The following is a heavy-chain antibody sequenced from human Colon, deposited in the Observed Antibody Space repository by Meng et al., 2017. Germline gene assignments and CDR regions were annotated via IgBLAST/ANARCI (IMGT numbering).Heavy chain of an antibody. J-gene: IGHJ3*02. Sequence: VTRQVPGPGLVKPSQTLSLTCTVPGGSISSDGRYWSWLRQPAGKGLEWLGRISTSGITEYNPSLKSRVTILLDTSKNQFSLNLNFVTAADTAVYYCAKALPTGSTNDAFDIWGPGIMVTVSS. D-gene: IGHD3-10*01. CDR3: AKALPTGSTNDAFDI. CDR2: ISTSGIT. V-gene: IGHV4-61*02. CDR1: GGSISSDGRY.